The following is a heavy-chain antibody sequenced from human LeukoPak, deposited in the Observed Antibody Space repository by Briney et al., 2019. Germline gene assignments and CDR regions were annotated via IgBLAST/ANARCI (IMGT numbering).Heavy chain of an antibody. Sequence: GGSLRLSSAASGFTFSDYYMSWIRQAPGKGLEWVSYISSSGSTIYYADSVKGRFTISRDNSKNTLYLQMNSLRAEDTAVYYCAKDDRLQRFLHWGQGTLVTVSS. CDR2: ISSSGSTI. CDR3: AKDDRLQRFLH. J-gene: IGHJ4*02. D-gene: IGHD3-16*01. V-gene: IGHV3-11*01. CDR1: GFTFSDYY.